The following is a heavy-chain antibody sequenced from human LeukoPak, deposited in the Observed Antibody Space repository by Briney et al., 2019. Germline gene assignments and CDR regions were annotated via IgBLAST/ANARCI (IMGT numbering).Heavy chain of an antibody. CDR2: INHSGST. V-gene: IGHV4-34*01. D-gene: IGHD3-10*01. J-gene: IGHJ4*02. Sequence: SETLSLTCAVYGGSFSGYYWSWIRQPPGKGLEWIGEINHSGSTNYNPSLKSRVTISVDTSKNQFSLKLSSVTAADTAVYYCARFRYHGSGSYYIRRGYFDYWGQGTLVTVSS. CDR3: ARFRYHGSGSYYIRRGYFDY. CDR1: GGSFSGYY.